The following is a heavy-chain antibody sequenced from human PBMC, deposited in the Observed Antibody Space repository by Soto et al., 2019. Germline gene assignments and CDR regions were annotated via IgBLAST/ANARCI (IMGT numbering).Heavy chain of an antibody. CDR2: ISASGGTT. J-gene: IGHJ4*02. D-gene: IGHD3-16*01. V-gene: IGHV3-23*01. CDR3: ALYPYNFSRFAF. Sequence: GGSLRLSCAASGFTFSNFAMSWVRQSPGKGLEWVSAISASGGTTYSADPVKGRFIISRDSAKKTMFLQMNNLRAEDTAVYYCALYPYNFSRFAFWGRESWSPSPQ. CDR1: GFTFSNFA.